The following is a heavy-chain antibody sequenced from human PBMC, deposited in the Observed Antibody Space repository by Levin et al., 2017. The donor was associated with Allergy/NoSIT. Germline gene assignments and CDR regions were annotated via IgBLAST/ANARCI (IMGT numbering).Heavy chain of an antibody. J-gene: IGHJ4*02. Sequence: PGGSLRLSCTGSGFTFGDYAMSWVRQAPGKGLEWVGFIRNKAHGGTTEYAASVKGRLTISRDDSKSIAYLQMNSLKTEDTAVYFCARGGPPNYDYNWGSYRDGYFDYRGQGTLVTVSS. CDR3: ARGGPPNYDYNWGSYRDGYFDY. CDR1: GFTFGDYA. D-gene: IGHD3-16*02. V-gene: IGHV3-49*04. CDR2: IRNKAHGGTT.